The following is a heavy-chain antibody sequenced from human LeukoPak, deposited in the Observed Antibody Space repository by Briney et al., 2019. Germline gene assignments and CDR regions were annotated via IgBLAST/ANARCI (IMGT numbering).Heavy chain of an antibody. Sequence: PGGPLGLSVAASGFIFISHWMTWAGKAQGRGRKGLANIRQDEGEKYYADSVTGRFTISRDNAKNAVYLQMDGLRAEDTAVYYCARDYGHSGYDYLPYYWGQGTLVTVSS. J-gene: IGHJ4*02. CDR3: ARDYGHSGYDYLPYY. CDR2: IRQDEGEK. D-gene: IGHD5-12*01. CDR1: GFIFISHW. V-gene: IGHV3-7*01.